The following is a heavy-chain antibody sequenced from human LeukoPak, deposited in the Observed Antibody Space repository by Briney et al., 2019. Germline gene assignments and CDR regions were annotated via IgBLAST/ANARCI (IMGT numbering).Heavy chain of an antibody. V-gene: IGHV3-53*01. CDR3: VRAGHHSGSTDELFLPFDY. D-gene: IGHD3-10*01. Sequence: GGSLRLSCATTGFTIRRSYMSWVRQAAGKGLEWVSVIYSGGDTIHADSVKGRFSISRDSSNVYLQMNSLRPEDTAVYYCVRAGHHSGSTDELFLPFDYWGQGTRVTVS. J-gene: IGHJ4*02. CDR1: GFTIRRSY. CDR2: IYSGGDT.